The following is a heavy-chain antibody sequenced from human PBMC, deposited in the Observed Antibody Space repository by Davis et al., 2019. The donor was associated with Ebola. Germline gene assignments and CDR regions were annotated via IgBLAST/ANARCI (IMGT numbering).Heavy chain of an antibody. V-gene: IGHV3-30*04. Sequence: GGSLRLSCAASGFTLRNSAMVWVRQAPGKGLEWVASVSFDGSNKFYADSVIGRFTISRDNSKNTLYLQMNSLRAEDTAVYYCAKISDSGSYTDAFDIWGQGTMVTVSS. CDR3: AKISDSGSYTDAFDI. CDR2: VSFDGSNK. D-gene: IGHD1-26*01. CDR1: GFTLRNSA. J-gene: IGHJ3*02.